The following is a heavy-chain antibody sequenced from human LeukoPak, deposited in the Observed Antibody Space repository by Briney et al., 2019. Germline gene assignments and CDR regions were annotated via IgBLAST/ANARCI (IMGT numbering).Heavy chain of an antibody. CDR3: ARAYYFGSGSYVFPPDY. V-gene: IGHV3-48*03. CDR2: ISSSGSTT. CDR1: GFTFSSYE. D-gene: IGHD3-10*01. J-gene: IGHJ4*02. Sequence: GGSLRLSCAASGFTFSSYEMNWVRQAPGKGLEWVSYISSSGSTTHYADSVKGRFTISRDNAKNSLYLQMNSLRAEDTAVYYCARAYYFGSGSYVFPPDYWGQRTLVTVSS.